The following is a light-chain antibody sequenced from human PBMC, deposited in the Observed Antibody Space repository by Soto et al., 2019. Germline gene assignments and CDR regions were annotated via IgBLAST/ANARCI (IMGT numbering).Light chain of an antibody. J-gene: IGKJ2*01. V-gene: IGKV3-15*01. CDR3: QQYNNWPPLYT. CDR1: QSVSSN. CDR2: GAS. Sequence: EIVMTQSPATLSVSPGERATLSCRASQSVSSNLAWYQQKPGQAPRILIYGASSRATCIPARFSGSGSGTEFSLTISSLQSEDFAVYYCQQYNNWPPLYTFGQGTKLEIK.